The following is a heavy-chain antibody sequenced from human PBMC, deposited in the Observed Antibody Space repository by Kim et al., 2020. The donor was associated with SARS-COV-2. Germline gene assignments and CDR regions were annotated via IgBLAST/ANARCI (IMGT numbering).Heavy chain of an antibody. Sequence: SETLSLTCAVYGGSFSGYYWSWIRQPPGKGLEWIGEINHSGSTNYNPSLKSRVTISVDTSKNQFSLKLSSVTAADTAVYYCARDNRRDGYKISALGYWGQGTLVTVSS. CDR3: ARDNRRDGYKISALGY. D-gene: IGHD5-12*01. V-gene: IGHV4-34*01. J-gene: IGHJ4*02. CDR2: INHSGST. CDR1: GGSFSGYY.